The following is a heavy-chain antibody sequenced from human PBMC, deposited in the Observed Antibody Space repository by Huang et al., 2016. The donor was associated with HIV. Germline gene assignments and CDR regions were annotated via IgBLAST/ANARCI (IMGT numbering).Heavy chain of an antibody. Sequence: EVQLLESGGGLVQPGGSLRLSCAASGFTFSSYAMGWVRQGPGKGLEWVSGIRGSGGSTYYADSVKGRFTISRGNSKNTLYLQMNSLRAEDTAVYYCAKPPSISSKYFQHWGQGTLVTVSS. CDR3: AKPPSISSKYFQH. D-gene: IGHD3-3*02. CDR2: IRGSGGST. V-gene: IGHV3-23*01. J-gene: IGHJ1*01. CDR1: GFTFSSYA.